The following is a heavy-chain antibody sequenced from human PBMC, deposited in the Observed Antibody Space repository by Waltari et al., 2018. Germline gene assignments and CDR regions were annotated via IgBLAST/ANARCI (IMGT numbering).Heavy chain of an antibody. CDR3: TTRSYYYDSSGYYGAFDI. CDR1: GFTFSNAW. Sequence: EVQLVESGGGLVKPGGSLRLSCAASGFTFSNAWMRWVRQAPGKGLEWVGRIKSKTDGGTTDYAAPVKGRFTISRDDSKNTLYLQMNSLKTEDTAVYYCTTRSYYYDSSGYYGAFDIWGQGTMVTVSS. D-gene: IGHD3-22*01. V-gene: IGHV3-15*01. CDR2: IKSKTDGGTT. J-gene: IGHJ3*02.